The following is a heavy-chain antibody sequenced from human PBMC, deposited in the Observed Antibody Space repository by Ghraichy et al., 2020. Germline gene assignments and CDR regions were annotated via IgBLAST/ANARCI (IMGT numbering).Heavy chain of an antibody. CDR3: AGCSGGSCYSDGFYYYYYGMDV. J-gene: IGHJ6*02. Sequence: GGSLRLSCAASGFTFSSYGMHWVRQAPGKGLEWVAVISYDGSNKYYADSVKGRFTISRDNSKNTLFLQMNSLRAEDTAVYYCAGCSGGSCYSDGFYYYYYGMDVWGQGTTVTVSS. CDR2: ISYDGSNK. CDR1: GFTFSSYG. V-gene: IGHV3-30*03. D-gene: IGHD2-15*01.